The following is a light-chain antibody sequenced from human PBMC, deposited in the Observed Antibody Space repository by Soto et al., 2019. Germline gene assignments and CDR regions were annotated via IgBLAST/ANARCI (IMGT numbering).Light chain of an antibody. CDR1: QSFSSY. CDR3: QQRSNWPT. Sequence: EIVLTQSPATLSLSPGERATLSCRASQSFSSYLAWYQQKPGQAPRLRIYDASNMATGIPATFTGGGSGTDFTLTISSLEPEDFAVYYCQQRSNWPTFGPGTKVDIK. V-gene: IGKV3-11*01. J-gene: IGKJ3*01. CDR2: DAS.